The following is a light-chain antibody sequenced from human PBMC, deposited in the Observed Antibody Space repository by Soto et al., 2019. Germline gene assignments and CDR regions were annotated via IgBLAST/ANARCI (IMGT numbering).Light chain of an antibody. CDR2: GAS. Sequence: EIVMTQSPATLSVSPGERATLSCRASQSVSSNLAWYQQKPGQAPRPLISGASPRATGIPARFSGSGSGTEFTLTISSLQSEDFAVYYCQQYNNWPPYTFGQGTKLEIK. CDR3: QQYNNWPPYT. V-gene: IGKV3D-15*01. CDR1: QSVSSN. J-gene: IGKJ2*01.